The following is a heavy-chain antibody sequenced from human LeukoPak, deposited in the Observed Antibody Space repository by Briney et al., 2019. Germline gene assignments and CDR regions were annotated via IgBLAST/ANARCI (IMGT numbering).Heavy chain of an antibody. CDR3: ARGPRITMIVVVISGMVDY. J-gene: IGHJ4*02. CDR1: GYTFTSYA. Sequence: GAPVKVSCKAFGYTFTSYAMHWVRQAPGQRLEWMGRINAGNGNTKYSQKFQGRVTITRDTSASTAYMELSSLRSEDTAVYYCARGPRITMIVVVISGMVDYWGQGTLVTVSS. V-gene: IGHV1-3*01. CDR2: INAGNGNT. D-gene: IGHD3-22*01.